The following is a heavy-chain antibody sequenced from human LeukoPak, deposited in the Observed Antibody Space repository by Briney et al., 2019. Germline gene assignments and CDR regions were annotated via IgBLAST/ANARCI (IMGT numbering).Heavy chain of an antibody. CDR3: AKGDLTTRYYYYYYMDV. V-gene: IGHV3-23*01. D-gene: IGHD4/OR15-4a*01. J-gene: IGHJ6*03. Sequence: GGSLRLSCAASGFTFSGYAMSWVRQAPGKGLEWVSAISGSGDSTYYADSVKGRFTISRDHSKNTLYLQMNSLRAEDTAVYCCAKGDLTTRYYYYYYMDVWGKGTTVTVSS. CDR2: ISGSGDST. CDR1: GFTFSGYA.